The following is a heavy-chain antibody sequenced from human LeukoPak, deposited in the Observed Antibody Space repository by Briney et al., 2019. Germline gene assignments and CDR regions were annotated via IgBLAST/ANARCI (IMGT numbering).Heavy chain of an antibody. CDR1: GGSISSGDYY. V-gene: IGHV4-30-4*01. Sequence: ASETLSLTCTVSGGSISSGDYYWSWIRQPPGKGLEWIGYIDYSGSTYYNPSLRSRVTISVDTSKNQFSLKLSSVTAADTAVYYCAREAIAAAGTAFDYWGQGTLVTVSS. CDR2: IDYSGST. D-gene: IGHD6-13*01. CDR3: AREAIAAAGTAFDY. J-gene: IGHJ4*02.